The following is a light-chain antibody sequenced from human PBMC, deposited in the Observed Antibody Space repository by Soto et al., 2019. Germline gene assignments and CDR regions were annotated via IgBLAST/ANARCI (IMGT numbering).Light chain of an antibody. V-gene: IGLV7-46*01. CDR1: TGAVTSGHY. Sequence: QAVVTQEPSLTVSPGGTVTLTCGSSTGAVTSGHYPYWFQQKPGQAPRTLIYDTSNKHSCTPARFSGSLLGGKAALTLSGAQPEDEAEYYCLLSYSGARLVVFGGGTQLTVL. CDR2: DTS. CDR3: LLSYSGARLVV. J-gene: IGLJ2*01.